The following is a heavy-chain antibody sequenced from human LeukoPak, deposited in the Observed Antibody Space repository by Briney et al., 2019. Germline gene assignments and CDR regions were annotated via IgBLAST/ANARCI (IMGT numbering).Heavy chain of an antibody. D-gene: IGHD4-11*01. Sequence: GESLRLSCAASGFTFSSYSMNWVRQAPGKGLELVSSISSSSSYIYYADSVKGRFTISRDNAKNSLYLQMNSLRAEDTAVCYCARAYRNYGDYWGQGTPVTVSS. J-gene: IGHJ4*02. CDR3: ARAYRNYGDY. CDR2: ISSSSSYI. V-gene: IGHV3-21*01. CDR1: GFTFSSYS.